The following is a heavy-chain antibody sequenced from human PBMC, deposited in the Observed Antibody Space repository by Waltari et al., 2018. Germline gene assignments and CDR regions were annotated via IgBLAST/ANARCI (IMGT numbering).Heavy chain of an antibody. Sequence: QVQLQESGPGLVRPSETLSLTCVVSGYLINSGYYWGWVRQTPGKGLQWIGSIYHGGITYCNPSSKRRLTLSVDPSRNQFSLKLTSVTAADTAIYYCVRSGLGYCTSSTCYKNDDWGQGTLLTVSS. CDR3: VRSGLGYCTSSTCYKNDD. CDR2: IYHGGIT. V-gene: IGHV4-38-2*01. CDR1: GYLINSGYY. J-gene: IGHJ4*02. D-gene: IGHD2-2*02.